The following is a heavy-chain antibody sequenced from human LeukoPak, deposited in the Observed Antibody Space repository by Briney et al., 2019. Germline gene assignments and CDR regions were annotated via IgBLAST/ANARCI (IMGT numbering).Heavy chain of an antibody. D-gene: IGHD3-9*01. Sequence: PSETLSLTCTVSGGSISSYYWSRIRQPPGKGLEWIGYIYYSGSTNYNPSLKSRVTISVDTSKNQFSLKLSSVTAADTAVYYCASGLRYFGLIDYWGQGTLVTVSS. CDR1: GGSISSYY. CDR3: ASGLRYFGLIDY. V-gene: IGHV4-59*01. J-gene: IGHJ4*02. CDR2: IYYSGST.